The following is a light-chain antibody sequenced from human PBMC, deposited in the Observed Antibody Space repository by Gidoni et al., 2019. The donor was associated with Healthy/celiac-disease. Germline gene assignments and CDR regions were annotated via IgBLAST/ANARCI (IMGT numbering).Light chain of an antibody. CDR2: DAS. CDR3: QQRSNWL. Sequence: DIVLTQSPATMSLSPGERTTLSYRASQSISNYLAWYQQKPAQAPRLLRDDASNSATGIPARFSGSGSGTDFTLTISSLEPEDFAFYYCQQRSNWLFGGGTKVEIK. V-gene: IGKV3-11*01. CDR1: QSISNY. J-gene: IGKJ4*01.